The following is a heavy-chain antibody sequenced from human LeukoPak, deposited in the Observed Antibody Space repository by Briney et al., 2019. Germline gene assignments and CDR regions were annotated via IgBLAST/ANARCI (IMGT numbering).Heavy chain of an antibody. CDR3: ARVSFGYSSTNNWFDP. Sequence: ASVKVSCKASGYTFTGYYMHWVRQAPGQGLEWMGWINPNSGGTNYAQKFQGRVTMTRDTSISTAYMELSRLRSDDTAVYYCARVSFGYSSTNNWFDPWGQGTLVTVSS. V-gene: IGHV1-2*02. CDR1: GYTFTGYY. J-gene: IGHJ5*02. CDR2: INPNSGGT. D-gene: IGHD4-23*01.